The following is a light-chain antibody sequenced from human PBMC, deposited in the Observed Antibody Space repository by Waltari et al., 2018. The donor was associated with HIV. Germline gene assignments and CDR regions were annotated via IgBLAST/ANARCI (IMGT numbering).Light chain of an antibody. V-gene: IGKV1-6*01. J-gene: IGKJ1*01. CDR2: SAS. Sequence: AVQLTQSPSSLPASLGDKITITCRASQGIGNDVGWYQHKPGRAPKLLVYSASRLQSGVPSRFSGSGSGTDFTLIISNLQPEDFATYYCLQDYNYPRTFGQGTEVAVK. CDR3: LQDYNYPRT. CDR1: QGIGND.